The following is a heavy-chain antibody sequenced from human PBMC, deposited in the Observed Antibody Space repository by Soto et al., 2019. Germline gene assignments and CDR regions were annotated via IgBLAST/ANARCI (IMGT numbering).Heavy chain of an antibody. J-gene: IGHJ4*02. CDR3: ARGRTFDY. CDR2: INQSGST. Sequence: PSETLSLTCAVYGGSFSGYYWTWIRQPPGKGLEWIGEINQSGSTNQNPSLKSRVSISVDTSKNQFSLKLSSVTAADTAVYYCARGRTFDYWGQGTLVTVSS. V-gene: IGHV4-34*01. CDR1: GGSFSGYY.